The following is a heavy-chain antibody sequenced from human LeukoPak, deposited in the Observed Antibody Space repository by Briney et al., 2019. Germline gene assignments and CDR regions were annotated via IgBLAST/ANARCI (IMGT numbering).Heavy chain of an antibody. V-gene: IGHV3-74*01. J-gene: IGHJ4*02. CDR2: INSDGSST. D-gene: IGHD3-22*01. CDR3: AKGYYYDSSGYFDY. Sequence: GGSLRLSCAASVFTFSSHWMHWVRQAPGQGLVWVSRINSDGSSTGYADSVKGRFTISRDNAKNTLYLQMNSLRAEDTAVYYCAKGYYYDSSGYFDYWGQGTLVTVSS. CDR1: VFTFSSHW.